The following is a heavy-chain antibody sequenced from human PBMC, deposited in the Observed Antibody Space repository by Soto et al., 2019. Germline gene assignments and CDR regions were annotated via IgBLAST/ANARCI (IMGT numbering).Heavy chain of an antibody. CDR1: GFSLSTSGVG. CDR2: IYWNDDK. CDR3: AHMGPLSYSKNYYGMDV. V-gene: IGHV2-5*01. J-gene: IGHJ6*02. D-gene: IGHD4-4*01. Sequence: SGPTLVNPTQTLTLTCTFSGFSLSTSGVGXGWIRQPPGKALEWLALIYWNDDKRYSPSLKSRLTITKDTSKNQVVLTMTNMDPVDTATYYCAHMGPLSYSKNYYGMDVWGQGTTVTVSS.